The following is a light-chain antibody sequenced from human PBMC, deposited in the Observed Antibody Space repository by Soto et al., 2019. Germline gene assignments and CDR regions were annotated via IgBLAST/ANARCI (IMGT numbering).Light chain of an antibody. CDR1: SSNIGRNT. CDR2: SNN. CDR3: AAWDDSLNGCV. V-gene: IGLV1-44*01. J-gene: IGLJ3*02. Sequence: QSVLTQPPSASGTPGQRVTISCSGSSSNIGRNTVNWYQQLPGTAPKLVIYSNNQRPSGVPDRFSGSKSGTSASLAISGLQSEDEADYCCAAWDDSLNGCVFGGGTTLTVL.